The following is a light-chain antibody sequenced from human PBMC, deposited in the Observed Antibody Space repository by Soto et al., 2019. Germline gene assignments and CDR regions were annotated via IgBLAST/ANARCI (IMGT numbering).Light chain of an antibody. Sequence: QYALTQPRSVCGSPGQLVTISCARTNSDVGAYNYVSWYQHHPGKAPKLIIYDVTKRPSGVPHRFSGSKSDSTASLTISGLQTEDEADYYCCSYAASYTSVIFGGGTKLTVI. CDR2: DVT. J-gene: IGLJ2*01. CDR3: CSYAASYTSVI. CDR1: NSDVGAYNY. V-gene: IGLV2-11*01.